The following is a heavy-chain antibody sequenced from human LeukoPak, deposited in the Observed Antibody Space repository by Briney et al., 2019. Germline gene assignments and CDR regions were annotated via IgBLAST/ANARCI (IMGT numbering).Heavy chain of an antibody. CDR2: IIPILGIA. CDR1: GGTFSSYT. J-gene: IGHJ4*02. V-gene: IGHV1-69*02. CDR3: GQTFRICSSTSCSKPLDY. Sequence: SVKVSCKASGGTFSSYTISWVRQAPGQGLEWMGRIIPILGIANYAQKFQGRVTITADKSTSTAYMELSSLRSEEPAVYYCGQTFRICSSTSCSKPLDYWGQGTLVTVSS. D-gene: IGHD2-2*01.